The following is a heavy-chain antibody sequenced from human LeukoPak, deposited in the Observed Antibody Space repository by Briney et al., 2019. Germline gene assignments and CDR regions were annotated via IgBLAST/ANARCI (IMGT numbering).Heavy chain of an antibody. V-gene: IGHV3-7*01. CDR2: IKQDGSEK. J-gene: IGHJ4*01. CDR3: AREGFYFFDF. CDR1: GFSFSIYG. Sequence: GGSLRLSCAASGFSFSIYGMNWVRQAPGKGLEWVANIKQDGSEKTYADSVRGRFTIFRDNAKDSVCLQMNSLRAEDSAIYYCAREGFYFFDFWGQGTLVTVSS.